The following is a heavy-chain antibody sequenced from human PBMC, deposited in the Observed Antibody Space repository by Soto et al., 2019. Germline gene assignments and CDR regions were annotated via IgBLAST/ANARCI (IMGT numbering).Heavy chain of an antibody. CDR3: AHAYGGRSLY. CDR1: GFSLTTDRVG. V-gene: IGHV2-5*02. Sequence: QITLKESGPTLVKPTQTLTLTCTFSGFSLTTDRVGVGWIRQPPGEALEWLAVIYWDDSKTYRPSLESRLTITQDTSENPVALTMTNMDSLDTATYYCAHAYGGRSLYWGQGTLVTVSS. J-gene: IGHJ4*02. D-gene: IGHD1-26*01. CDR2: IYWDDSK.